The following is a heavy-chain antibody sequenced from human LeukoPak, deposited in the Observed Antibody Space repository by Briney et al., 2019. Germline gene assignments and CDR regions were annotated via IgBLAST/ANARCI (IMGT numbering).Heavy chain of an antibody. CDR2: ISDSGFSA. CDR3: AKAGYSNSWPLDY. D-gene: IGHD6-13*01. Sequence: GGSLRLSCAASGFTFSSYVMAWVRQAPGKGLEWVSTISDSGFSASSADSVKGRFIISRDNSKNTLYLQMNSLRAEDTAVYYCAKAGYSNSWPLDYWGQGTLVSVSS. V-gene: IGHV3-23*01. J-gene: IGHJ4*02. CDR1: GFTFSSYV.